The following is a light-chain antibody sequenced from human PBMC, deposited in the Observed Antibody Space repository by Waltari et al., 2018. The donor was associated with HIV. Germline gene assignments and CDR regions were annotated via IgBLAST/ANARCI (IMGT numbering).Light chain of an antibody. CDR3: QQYYSYPS. J-gene: IGKJ3*01. V-gene: IGKV1-8*01. CDR2: AAS. Sequence: AIRMTQSPSSVSASTGDRITITCRASQGISSYLAWYQQKPGKAPKLLIDAASTLQSGVPSRCSGSGSGTDFTLTISCLQSEDFATYYCQQYYSYPSFGPGPKVDIK. CDR1: QGISSY.